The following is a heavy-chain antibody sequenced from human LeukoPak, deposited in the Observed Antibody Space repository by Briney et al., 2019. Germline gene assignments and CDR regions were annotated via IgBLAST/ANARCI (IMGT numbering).Heavy chain of an antibody. Sequence: SETLSLTCAVYGGSFSGYYWSWIRQPPGKGLEWIGEINHSGSTNYNPSLKSRVTISVDTSKNQFSLKLSSVTAADTAVYYCARESREVGYYYYYYMDVWGKGTTVTISS. CDR3: ARESREVGYYYYYYMDV. V-gene: IGHV4-34*01. CDR2: INHSGST. CDR1: GGSFSGYY. J-gene: IGHJ6*03. D-gene: IGHD1-26*01.